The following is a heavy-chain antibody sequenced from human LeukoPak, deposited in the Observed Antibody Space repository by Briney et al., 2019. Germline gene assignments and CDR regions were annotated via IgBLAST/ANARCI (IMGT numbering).Heavy chain of an antibody. Sequence: GSLRLSCAASGFTFTNYAMTWVRQAPGKGLEWVSVIYSGGSTYYADSVKGRFTISRDNSKNTLYLQMNSLRAEDTAVYYCARERMITFGGAVDYWGQGTLVTVSS. V-gene: IGHV3-66*01. D-gene: IGHD3-16*01. CDR3: ARERMITFGGAVDY. J-gene: IGHJ4*02. CDR2: IYSGGST. CDR1: GFTFTNYA.